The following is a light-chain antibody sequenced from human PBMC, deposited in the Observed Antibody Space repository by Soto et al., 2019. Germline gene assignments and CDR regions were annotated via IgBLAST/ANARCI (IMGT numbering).Light chain of an antibody. CDR1: SSNIGAGYD. Sequence: VLTQPPSVSGAPGQRVTISCTGSSSNIGAGYDVHWYQQLPGTAPKLLIYGNSNRPSGVPDRFSGSQSGTSASLAITGLQAEDEADYYCQSYDSSLSSYVFGTGTKLTVL. CDR2: GNS. V-gene: IGLV1-40*01. CDR3: QSYDSSLSSYV. J-gene: IGLJ1*01.